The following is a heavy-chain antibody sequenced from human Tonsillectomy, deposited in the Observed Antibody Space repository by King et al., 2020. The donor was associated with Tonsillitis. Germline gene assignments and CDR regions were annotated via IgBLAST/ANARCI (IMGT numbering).Heavy chain of an antibody. D-gene: IGHD1-26*01. J-gene: IGHJ5*02. V-gene: IGHV3-23*04. CDR1: GFTFSTYA. CDR3: ARVRLPLNIAEAPSGLFDP. CDR2: ISKSGGDT. Sequence: VQLVESGGGLVQPGGSRRLSCAASGFTFSTYAMTWVRQAPGQGLEWVSGISKSGGDTDYAESVRGRFTISRDNSKNSLYLQMTSLRAEDTAVYYCARVRLPLNIAEAPSGLFDPWGKGTLVTVSS.